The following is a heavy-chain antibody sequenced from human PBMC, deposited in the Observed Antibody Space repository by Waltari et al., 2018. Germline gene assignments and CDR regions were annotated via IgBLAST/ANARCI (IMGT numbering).Heavy chain of an antibody. CDR3: AITPSYSSSPGDYFDY. CDR1: GYTFTSYD. Sequence: QVQLVQSGAEVKKPGASVKVSCKASGYTFTSYDINWVRQATGQGLEWMGWMNPNSGNTGYAQKFQGRVTITRNTSISTAYMELSSLRSEDTAVYYCAITPSYSSSPGDYFDYWGQGTLVTVSS. CDR2: MNPNSGNT. J-gene: IGHJ4*02. V-gene: IGHV1-8*03. D-gene: IGHD6-6*01.